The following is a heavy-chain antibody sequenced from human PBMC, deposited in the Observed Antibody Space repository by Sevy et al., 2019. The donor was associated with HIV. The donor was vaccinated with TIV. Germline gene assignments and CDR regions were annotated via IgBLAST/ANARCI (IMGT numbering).Heavy chain of an antibody. J-gene: IGHJ4*02. CDR1: GFTFSNAW. D-gene: IGHD4-17*01. Sequence: EGSLRLSCAASGFTFSNAWMSWVRQAPGKGLEWVGRIKSNTDGGTTDYAAPVKGRFTISRDDSKNTLYLQMNSLKTVDTAVYYCTTDERSYGDCDYFDYWGQGTLVTVSS. CDR2: IKSNTDGGTT. V-gene: IGHV3-15*01. CDR3: TTDERSYGDCDYFDY.